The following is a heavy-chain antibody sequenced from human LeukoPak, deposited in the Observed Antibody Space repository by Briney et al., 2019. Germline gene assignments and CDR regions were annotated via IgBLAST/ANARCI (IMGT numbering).Heavy chain of an antibody. Sequence: SVKVSCKASGGTFSSYAISWVRQAPGQGLEWMGGIIPIFGTANYAQKFQGRVTITTDESTSTAYMELSSLRSEDTAVYYCARDRHYCSSTSCYYWFDPWGQGTLVTVSS. J-gene: IGHJ5*02. CDR1: GGTFSSYA. D-gene: IGHD2-2*01. CDR2: IIPIFGTA. CDR3: ARDRHYCSSTSCYYWFDP. V-gene: IGHV1-69*05.